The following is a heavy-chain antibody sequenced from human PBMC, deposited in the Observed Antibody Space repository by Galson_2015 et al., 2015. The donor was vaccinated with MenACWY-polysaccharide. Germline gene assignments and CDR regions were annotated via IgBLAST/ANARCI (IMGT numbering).Heavy chain of an antibody. J-gene: IGHJ4*02. D-gene: IGHD2/OR15-2a*01. CDR2: ITTCNGNT. CDR1: GYTFTRYG. Sequence: SVKVSCKASGYTFTRYGISWVRQAPGQGLEWMGWITTCNGNTNYAQKVQGRVSMTTDTSTSTAYMELKSLRSDDTAVYYCAIRLSSDYYLTYDSWGQGTLVTVSS. CDR3: AIRLSSDYYLTYDS. V-gene: IGHV1-18*01.